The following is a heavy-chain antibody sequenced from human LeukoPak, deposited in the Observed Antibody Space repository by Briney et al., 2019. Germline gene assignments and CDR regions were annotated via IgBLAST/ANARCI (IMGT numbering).Heavy chain of an antibody. J-gene: IGHJ4*02. CDR3: ARDNIRGGKGIAAAGGYY. D-gene: IGHD6-13*01. CDR1: GYTFSSYA. V-gene: IGHV1-69*13. Sequence: GASVKVSCKASGYTFSSYAISWVRQAPGQGLEWMGGIIPIFDTAVYAQKFQGRVTVTADESTSTAYMDLSSLTSEDTAVYYCARDNIRGGKGIAAAGGYYWGQGTLVTVSS. CDR2: IIPIFDTA.